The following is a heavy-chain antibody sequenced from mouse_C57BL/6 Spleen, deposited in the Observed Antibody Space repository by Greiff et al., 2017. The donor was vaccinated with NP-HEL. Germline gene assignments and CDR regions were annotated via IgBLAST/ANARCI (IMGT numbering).Heavy chain of an antibody. J-gene: IGHJ4*01. Sequence: QVQLQQPGAELVRPGTSVKLSCKASGYTFTSYWMHWVKQRPGQGLEWIGVIDPSDSYTNYNQKFKGKATLTVDTSSSTAYMQLSSLTSEDSAVYYCARGYYGSSYDHYYAMDYWGQGTSVTVSS. CDR1: GYTFTSYW. V-gene: IGHV1-59*01. CDR2: IDPSDSYT. D-gene: IGHD1-1*01. CDR3: ARGYYGSSYDHYYAMDY.